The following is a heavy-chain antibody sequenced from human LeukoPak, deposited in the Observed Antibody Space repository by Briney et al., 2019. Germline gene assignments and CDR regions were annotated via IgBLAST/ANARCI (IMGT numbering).Heavy chain of an antibody. V-gene: IGHV3-30*18. CDR2: ISYDGSNK. Sequence: PGGSLRLSCAASDFIFSDYTMNWVRQAPGKGLEWVAVISYDGSNKYYADSVKGRFTISRDNSKNTLYLQMNSLRAEDTAVYYCAKDTSIAVAGPDAFDIWGQGTMVTVSS. CDR1: DFIFSDYT. D-gene: IGHD6-19*01. CDR3: AKDTSIAVAGPDAFDI. J-gene: IGHJ3*02.